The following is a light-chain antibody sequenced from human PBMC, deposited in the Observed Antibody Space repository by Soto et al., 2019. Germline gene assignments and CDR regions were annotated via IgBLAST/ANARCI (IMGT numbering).Light chain of an antibody. J-gene: IGKJ4*01. Sequence: DIQVIQSPSSLSASVGDRVTITCRASLRISTYLNWYQHKPGKAPKLLIYGASSLQSGVPSRFSGSGSGTVFTLTISRPHPEDSATYYCYQSDSTPLTFGGGTNLEI. CDR3: YQSDSTPLT. CDR2: GAS. CDR1: LRISTY. V-gene: IGKV1-39*01.